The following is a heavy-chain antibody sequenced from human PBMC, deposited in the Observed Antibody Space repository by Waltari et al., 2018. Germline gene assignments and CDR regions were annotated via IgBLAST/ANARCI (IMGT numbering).Heavy chain of an antibody. D-gene: IGHD2-2*01. CDR1: GGTFSSYA. CDR3: ARGSIVPAATEGVRLGYGMDV. J-gene: IGHJ6*02. V-gene: IGHV1-69*01. Sequence: QVQLVQSGAEVKKPGSSVKVSCKASGGTFSSYAISWVRQAPGQGLEWMGGIIPIFGTANYAQKFQGRVTITADESTSTAYMELSSLRSEDTAVYYCARGSIVPAATEGVRLGYGMDVWGQGTTVTVSS. CDR2: IIPIFGTA.